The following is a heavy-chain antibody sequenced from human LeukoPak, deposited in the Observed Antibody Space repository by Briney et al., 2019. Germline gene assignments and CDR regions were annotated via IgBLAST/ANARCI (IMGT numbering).Heavy chain of an antibody. CDR3: ARRDIVVVPAAMGLGAFDI. CDR2: IYPGDSDT. Sequence: GESLKISCKGSGYSFTSYWIGWVRQMPGKGLEWMGIIYPGDSDTRYSPSFQGQVTISADKSISTAYLQWSSLKASDTAMYYCARRDIVVVPAAMGLGAFDIWGQGTMVTVSS. CDR1: GYSFTSYW. V-gene: IGHV5-51*01. J-gene: IGHJ3*02. D-gene: IGHD2-2*01.